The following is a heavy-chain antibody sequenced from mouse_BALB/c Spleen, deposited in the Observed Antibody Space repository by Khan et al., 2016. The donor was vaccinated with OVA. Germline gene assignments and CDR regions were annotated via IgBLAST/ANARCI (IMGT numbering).Heavy chain of an antibody. J-gene: IGHJ2*01. CDR2: INPTSGYI. Sequence: QVRLQQSGAELAKPGASVKMSCKASGYTFTTYWMHWVKQRPGQGLEWIGYINPTSGYIDYNERFKDKATLSADESSSPAYMQLSSLTSEDSAVYYCTRDRIDYWGQGTTLTVSS. CDR1: GYTFTTYW. CDR3: TRDRIDY. V-gene: IGHV1-7*01.